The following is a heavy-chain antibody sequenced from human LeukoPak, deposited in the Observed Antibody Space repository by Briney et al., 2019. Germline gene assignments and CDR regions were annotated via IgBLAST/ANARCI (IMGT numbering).Heavy chain of an antibody. CDR1: GYSFTSYW. Sequence: GESLKISCKGSGYSFTSYWIGWVGQMPGKGLEWMGIIYPGDSDTRYSPSFQGQVTTSADKSISTAYLQWSSLKASDTAMYYCARTLYYYGSSGYYSFDYWGQGTLVTVSS. V-gene: IGHV5-51*01. CDR2: IYPGDSDT. J-gene: IGHJ4*02. CDR3: ARTLYYYGSSGYYSFDY. D-gene: IGHD3-22*01.